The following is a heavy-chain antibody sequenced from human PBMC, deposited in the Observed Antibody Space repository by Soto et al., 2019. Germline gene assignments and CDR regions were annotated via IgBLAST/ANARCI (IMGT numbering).Heavy chain of an antibody. D-gene: IGHD4-17*01. J-gene: IGHJ4*02. CDR1: GGSISSHY. Sequence: SETLSLTCTVSGGSISSHYWSWVRQPPGKGLEWIGYLYYTGSTNYNASLKSHVTMSLDTSKNQFSLMLTSVTAADTAVYYCARVGATVTSQALGFDHWGQGILVTVSS. CDR2: LYYTGST. V-gene: IGHV4-59*11. CDR3: ARVGATVTSQALGFDH.